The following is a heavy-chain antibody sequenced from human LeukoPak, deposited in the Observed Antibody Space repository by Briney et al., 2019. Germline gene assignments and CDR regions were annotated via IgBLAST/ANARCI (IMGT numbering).Heavy chain of an antibody. J-gene: IGHJ4*02. V-gene: IGHV3-30*03. Sequence: PGRSLRLSCAASGFTFSSYGMHWVRQAPGKGLEWVAVISYDGSNKYYADSVKGRFTISRDNSKNTLYLQMNSLRTEDTAVYYCARERWLQIRLFDYWGQGTLVTVSS. CDR1: GFTFSSYG. CDR2: ISYDGSNK. CDR3: ARERWLQIRLFDY. D-gene: IGHD5-24*01.